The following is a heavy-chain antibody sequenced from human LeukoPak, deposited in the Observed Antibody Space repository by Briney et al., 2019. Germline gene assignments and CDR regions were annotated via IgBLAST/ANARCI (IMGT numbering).Heavy chain of an antibody. J-gene: IGHJ4*02. D-gene: IGHD2-2*01. Sequence: VASVKVSCKASGGTFSSYAISWVRQAPGQGLEWMGGIIPIFGTANYAQKFQGRVTITADESTSTAYMELSSLRSEDTAVYYCARDLLGYCSSTSCYFDYWGQGTLVTVSS. V-gene: IGHV1-69*13. CDR1: GGTFSSYA. CDR3: ARDLLGYCSSTSCYFDY. CDR2: IIPIFGTA.